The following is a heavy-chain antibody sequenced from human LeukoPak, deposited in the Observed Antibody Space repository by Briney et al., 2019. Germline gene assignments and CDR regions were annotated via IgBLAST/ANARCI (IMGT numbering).Heavy chain of an antibody. CDR1: GFTFSSYA. D-gene: IGHD1-26*01. V-gene: IGHV3-23*01. CDR2: ISGSGGST. J-gene: IGHJ4*02. CDR3: AKNEWELSFFDY. Sequence: GGSLRLSSAASGFTFSSYAMSWVRQAPGKGLEWVSAISGSGGSTYYADSVKGRFTISRDNSKNTLYLQMNSLRAEDTAVYYCAKNEWELSFFDYWGQGTLVTVSS.